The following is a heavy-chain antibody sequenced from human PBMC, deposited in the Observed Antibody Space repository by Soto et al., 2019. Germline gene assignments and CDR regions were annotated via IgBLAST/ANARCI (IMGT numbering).Heavy chain of an antibody. J-gene: IGHJ4*02. V-gene: IGHV1-3*01. Sequence: QVQLVQSGADVKKPWASVKVSCKTSGYNFIENAVHWVRQAPGQGLEWMGWINCDNGNTKYSRKMQGRLTISRDKSATTVYMELSALTSEDTAVYFCARDDVGSAWPYWGQGTLVSVSS. CDR3: ARDDVGSAWPY. CDR1: GYNFIENA. D-gene: IGHD6-19*01. CDR2: INCDNGNT.